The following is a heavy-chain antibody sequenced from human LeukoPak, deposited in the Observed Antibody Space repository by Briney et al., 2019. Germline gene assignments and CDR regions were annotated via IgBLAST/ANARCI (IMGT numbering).Heavy chain of an antibody. V-gene: IGHV3-7*03. Sequence: QPGGSLRLSCEVSGFTFSTYWMSWVRQAPGKGLQWVGQTNQRESEKFYGDAVKGRFTISRDNSKNTLYLQMNSLRAEDTAVYYCAKGVTGTRVYYYMDVWGKGTTVTVSS. CDR2: TNQRESEK. J-gene: IGHJ6*03. CDR3: AKGVTGTRVYYYMDV. CDR1: GFTFSTYW. D-gene: IGHD1-7*01.